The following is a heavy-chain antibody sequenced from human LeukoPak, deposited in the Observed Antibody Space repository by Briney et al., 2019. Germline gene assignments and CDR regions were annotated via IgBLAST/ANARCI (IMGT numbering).Heavy chain of an antibody. Sequence: PGGSLRLSCAASGFTFSSYSMNWVRQAPGKGLEWVSSISSSSSYIYYADSVKGRFTISRDNAKNSLYLQMNSLRAEDTALYYCAKVDRDRDAFDIWGQGTMVTVSS. CDR3: AKVDRDRDAFDI. CDR1: GFTFSSYS. V-gene: IGHV3-21*04. J-gene: IGHJ3*02. D-gene: IGHD3-10*01. CDR2: ISSSSSYI.